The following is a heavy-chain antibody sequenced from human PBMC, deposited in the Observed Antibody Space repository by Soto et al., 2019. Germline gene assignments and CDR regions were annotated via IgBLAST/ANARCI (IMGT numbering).Heavy chain of an antibody. D-gene: IGHD6-19*01. Sequence: SETLSLTCTVSGGSISSYYWSWIRQPPGKGLEWIGYIYYSGSTNYNPSLKSRVTISVDTSKNRFSLKLSSVTAADTAVYYCASQLRYSSGWYLAGSFDYWGQGTLVTVSS. J-gene: IGHJ4*02. CDR3: ASQLRYSSGWYLAGSFDY. V-gene: IGHV4-59*01. CDR2: IYYSGST. CDR1: GGSISSYY.